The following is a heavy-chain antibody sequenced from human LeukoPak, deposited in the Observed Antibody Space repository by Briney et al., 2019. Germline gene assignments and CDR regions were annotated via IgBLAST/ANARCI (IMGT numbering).Heavy chain of an antibody. D-gene: IGHD1-1*01. Sequence: SVKVSCKASGGTFSSYAISWVRQAPGQGLEWMGRIIPILGIANYAQKFQGRVTIAADNSTSTAYMELSSLRSEDTAVYYCARALPTGTLHYWGQGTLVTVSS. CDR2: IIPILGIA. V-gene: IGHV1-69*04. CDR3: ARALPTGTLHY. J-gene: IGHJ4*02. CDR1: GGTFSSYA.